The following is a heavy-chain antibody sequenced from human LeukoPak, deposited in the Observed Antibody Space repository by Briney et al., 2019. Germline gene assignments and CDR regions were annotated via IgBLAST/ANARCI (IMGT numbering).Heavy chain of an antibody. Sequence: ASETLSLTCAVYGGSFSGYYWSWIRQPPGKGLEWIGEINHSGSTNYNPSLKSRVTISVDTSKNQFSLKLSSVTAADTAVYYCARGGYYYGSGSYSDDNWFAPWGQGTLVSVSS. D-gene: IGHD3-10*01. CDR1: GGSFSGYY. CDR3: ARGGYYYGSGSYSDDNWFAP. V-gene: IGHV4-34*01. J-gene: IGHJ5*02. CDR2: INHSGST.